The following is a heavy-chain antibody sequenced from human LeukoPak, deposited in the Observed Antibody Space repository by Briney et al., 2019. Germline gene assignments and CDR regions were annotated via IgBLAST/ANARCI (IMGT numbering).Heavy chain of an antibody. V-gene: IGHV3-30*02. Sequence: GGXLRLSCAASGFTFSSYGMHWVRQAPGKGLEGVAFIRYDGSKKYYADSVKGGFTISRDNYKKTLYLQMNSLRAEDTAVYYCAKDQWYYDFWSDLDYWGQGTLVTVSS. CDR1: GFTFSSYG. CDR2: IRYDGSKK. J-gene: IGHJ4*02. CDR3: AKDQWYYDFWSDLDY. D-gene: IGHD3-3*01.